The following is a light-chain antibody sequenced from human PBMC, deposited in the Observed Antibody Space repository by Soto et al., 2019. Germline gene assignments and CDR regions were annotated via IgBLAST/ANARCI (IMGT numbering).Light chain of an antibody. CDR2: GAS. J-gene: IGKJ4*01. CDR3: LQHNDYPLT. Sequence: EIVLTQSPGTLSLSPGERATLSCRASQSISSSNLAWYQQKPGQAPRLLLYGASNRASGIPDRISGSGSGTDFTLTISRLEPEDFATYYCLQHNDYPLTFGGGTKVDIK. CDR1: QSISSSN. V-gene: IGKV3-20*01.